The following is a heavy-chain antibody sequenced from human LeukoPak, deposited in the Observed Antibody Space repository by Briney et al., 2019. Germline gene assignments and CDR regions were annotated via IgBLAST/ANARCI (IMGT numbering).Heavy chain of an antibody. Sequence: GGSLRLSCAASGFTFSSYAMSWVRQAPGKGLEWVSAISGSGGSTYYADSVKGRFTISRDNSKNTLYLQMNSLRAEDTAIYYCARNIVGPRQVDYWGQGTLVTVSS. J-gene: IGHJ4*02. D-gene: IGHD1-26*01. CDR2: ISGSGGST. CDR3: ARNIVGPRQVDY. V-gene: IGHV3-23*01. CDR1: GFTFSSYA.